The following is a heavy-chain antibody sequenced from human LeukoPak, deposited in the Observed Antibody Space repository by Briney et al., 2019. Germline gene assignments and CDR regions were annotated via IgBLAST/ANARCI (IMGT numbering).Heavy chain of an antibody. CDR2: INHSGST. V-gene: IGHV4-34*01. CDR3: ARGYNGMGAVAGVFDY. CDR1: GGSFSRYY. D-gene: IGHD6-19*01. Sequence: SETLSLTCAVYGGSFSRYYWSWIRQPPGKGLEWIGEINHSGSTNYNPSLKSRVTISVDTSKNQFSLKLSSVTAADTAVYYCARGYNGMGAVAGVFDYWGQGTLVTVSS. J-gene: IGHJ4*02.